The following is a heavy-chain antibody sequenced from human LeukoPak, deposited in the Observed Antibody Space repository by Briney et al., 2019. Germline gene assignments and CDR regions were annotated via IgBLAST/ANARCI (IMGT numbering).Heavy chain of an antibody. CDR3: ARDHNWGPDY. CDR1: GYTFTDHY. V-gene: IGHV1-2*02. CDR2: IKPDSGGT. Sequence: LGASVKVSCKASGYTFTDHYMHWVRQAPGQGLEWVGWIKPDSGGTHYSQKFQGSVTLTTDTSIRTAYMELGGLRSDDSAVYFCARDHNWGPDYWGQGTLVTVSS. J-gene: IGHJ4*02. D-gene: IGHD7-27*01.